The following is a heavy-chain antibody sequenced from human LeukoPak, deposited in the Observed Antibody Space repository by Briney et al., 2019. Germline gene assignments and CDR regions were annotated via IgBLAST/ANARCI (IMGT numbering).Heavy chain of an antibody. CDR2: ISSNGGST. Sequence: PGGSLRLSCAASGFTFSSYAMHWVRQAPGKGLEYVSAISSNGGSTYYANSVKGRFTISRDNSKNTLYLQMGSLRAEDMAVYYCASQQLSGQQLGFDYWGQGTLVTVSS. CDR3: ASQQLSGQQLGFDY. V-gene: IGHV3-64*01. D-gene: IGHD6-13*01. CDR1: GFTFSSYA. J-gene: IGHJ4*02.